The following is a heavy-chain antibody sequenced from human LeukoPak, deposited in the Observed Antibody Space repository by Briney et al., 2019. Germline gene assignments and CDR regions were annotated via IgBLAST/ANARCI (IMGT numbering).Heavy chain of an antibody. Sequence: SETLSLTCTVSGGSISSYYWSWIRQPPGKGLEWIGYIYYSGSTDYNPSLKSRVTMSVDTSKNQFSLKLSSVTAADTAVYYCAREGGPIVVVVAATRRRQYYYYMDVWGKGTTVTISS. CDR1: GGSISSYY. J-gene: IGHJ6*03. D-gene: IGHD2-15*01. CDR3: AREGGPIVVVVAATRRRQYYYYMDV. V-gene: IGHV4-59*12. CDR2: IYYSGST.